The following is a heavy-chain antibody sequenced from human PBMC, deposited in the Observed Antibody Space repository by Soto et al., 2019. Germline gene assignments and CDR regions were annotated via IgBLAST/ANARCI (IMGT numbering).Heavy chain of an antibody. J-gene: IGHJ4*02. V-gene: IGHV1-24*01. Sequence: ASVKVSCKVSGYTLTELSMHWVRQAPGKGLEWMGGFDPEDGETIYAQKFQGRVTMTEDTSTDTAYMELSSLRSEDTAEYYCATDRRIATMVRGAPSFDYWGQGTLVTVSS. CDR3: ATDRRIATMVRGAPSFDY. CDR2: FDPEDGET. D-gene: IGHD3-10*01. CDR1: GYTLTELS.